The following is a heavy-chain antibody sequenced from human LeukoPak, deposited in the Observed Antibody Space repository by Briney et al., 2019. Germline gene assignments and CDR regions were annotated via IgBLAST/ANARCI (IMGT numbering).Heavy chain of an antibody. D-gene: IGHD1-26*01. CDR3: AGTATSKRSDGYYYGMDV. CDR1: GFTFSSYW. V-gene: IGHV3-7*01. CDR2: IKQAGSEK. Sequence: GSLRLSCAASGFTFSSYWMNWVRPAPGKGLEWVANIKQAGSEKNYVDSVKGRFTISRDNAENSLYLQMASLRAEDTAVYYCAGTATSKRSDGYYYGMDVWGQGTTVTVSS. J-gene: IGHJ6*02.